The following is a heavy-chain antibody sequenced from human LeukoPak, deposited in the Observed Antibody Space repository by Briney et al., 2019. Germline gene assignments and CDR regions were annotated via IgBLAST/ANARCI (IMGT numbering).Heavy chain of an antibody. Sequence: ASVKVSCKASGYTFTSYYIHWVRQAPGQGLEWMGVISPSGGSTTYAQKFQGGVTMTRDTSTSTVYMELSSLTSEDTAVYYCARVPYYDSSGYDNWGQGTLVTVSS. D-gene: IGHD3-22*01. V-gene: IGHV1-46*01. CDR3: ARVPYYDSSGYDN. CDR1: GYTFTSYY. CDR2: ISPSGGST. J-gene: IGHJ4*02.